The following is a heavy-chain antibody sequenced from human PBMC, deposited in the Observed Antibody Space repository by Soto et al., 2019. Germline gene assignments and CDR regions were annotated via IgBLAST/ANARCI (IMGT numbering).Heavy chain of an antibody. V-gene: IGHV1-69*13. CDR3: ARDTHNYYDSSGYPGPYYGMDV. Sequence: SVKVSCKASGGTFSSYAISWVRQAPGQGLEWMGGIIPIFGTANYAQKIQGRVTITADESTSTAYMELSSLRSEDTAVYYCARDTHNYYDSSGYPGPYYGMDVWGQGTTVTVSS. D-gene: IGHD3-22*01. J-gene: IGHJ6*02. CDR1: GGTFSSYA. CDR2: IIPIFGTA.